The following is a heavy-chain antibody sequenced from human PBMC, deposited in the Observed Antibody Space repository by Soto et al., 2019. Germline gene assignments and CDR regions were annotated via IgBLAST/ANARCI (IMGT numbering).Heavy chain of an antibody. CDR3: ARERRITMVRGVISAFDI. CDR1: GFTFSDYY. V-gene: IGHV3-11*01. CDR2: ISSSGSTI. D-gene: IGHD3-10*01. J-gene: IGHJ3*02. Sequence: GSLRLSCAASGFTFSDYYMSWIRQAPGKGLEWVSYISSSGSTIYYADSVKGRFTISRDNAKNSLYLQMNSLRAEDTAVYYCARERRITMVRGVISAFDIWGQGTMVTVSS.